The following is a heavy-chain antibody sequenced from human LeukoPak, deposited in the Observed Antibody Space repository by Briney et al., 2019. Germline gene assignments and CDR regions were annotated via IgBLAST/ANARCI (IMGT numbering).Heavy chain of an antibody. CDR2: IDHSGST. J-gene: IGHJ3*02. CDR3: ARGAPTGARKAFDI. CDR1: GGSIINSNW. V-gene: IGHV4-4*02. D-gene: IGHD7-27*01. Sequence: SGTLSLTCAVSGGSIINSNWWSWVRQPPGKGLEWIGEIDHSGSTSYNPSLKSRVTMSVDTSKNQFSLKLSSVTAADTAVYYCARGAPTGARKAFDIWGQGTMVTVSS.